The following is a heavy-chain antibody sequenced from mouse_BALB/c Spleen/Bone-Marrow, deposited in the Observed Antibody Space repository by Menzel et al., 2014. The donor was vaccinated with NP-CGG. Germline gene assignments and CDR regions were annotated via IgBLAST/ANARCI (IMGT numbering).Heavy chain of an antibody. CDR3: KRWDYYGDFDY. V-gene: IGHV1S53*03. CDR2: ISPGNGYI. J-gene: IGHJ2*01. CDR1: GYTFPDHA. D-gene: IGHD1-1*01. Sequence: QVQLQQSDTELVKPGASVKLSCKASGYTFPDHAIHWVKQRPEQGLEWLGYISPGNGYIKYNEKFKGKATLTADKSSSTAYMQYNSLTSEDSAVYFCKRWDYYGDFDYWGQGTTLTISS.